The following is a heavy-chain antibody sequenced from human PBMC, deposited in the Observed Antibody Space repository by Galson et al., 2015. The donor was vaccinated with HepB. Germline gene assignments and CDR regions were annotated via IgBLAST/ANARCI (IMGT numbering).Heavy chain of an antibody. D-gene: IGHD1-7*01. Sequence: SVKVSCKASGYSFSNHGLSWVRQAPGQGLEWMGWVSGYDGSANYAPKFQGRVTMTTEASTGTAFMEMRSLRSDDTAVYYCARDSRLELQLNNYYSYGMDVWGQGTAVVVS. CDR1: GYSFSNHG. V-gene: IGHV1-18*01. CDR2: VSGYDGSA. CDR3: ARDSRLELQLNNYYSYGMDV. J-gene: IGHJ6*02.